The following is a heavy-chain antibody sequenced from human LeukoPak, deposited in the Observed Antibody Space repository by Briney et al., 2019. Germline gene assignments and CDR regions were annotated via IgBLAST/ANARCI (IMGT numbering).Heavy chain of an antibody. V-gene: IGHV4-31*03. CDR3: AREAMGAGIDY. J-gene: IGHJ4*02. CDR1: GGSISSGGYY. D-gene: IGHD1-26*01. Sequence: PSQTLSLTCTVFGGSISSGGYYWSWIRQHPGKGLEWIGYIYYSGSTYYNPSLKSRVTISVDTSKNQFSLKLSSVTAADTAVYYCAREAMGAGIDYWGQGTLVTVSS. CDR2: IYYSGST.